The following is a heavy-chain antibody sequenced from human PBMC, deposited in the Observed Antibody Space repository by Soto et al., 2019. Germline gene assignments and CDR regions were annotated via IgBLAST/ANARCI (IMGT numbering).Heavy chain of an antibody. V-gene: IGHV3-30-3*01. J-gene: IGHJ6*02. CDR1: GSTFSSYA. Sequence: GGSLRLSCAASGSTFSSYAMHWVRQAPGKGLEWVAVISYDGSNKYYADSVKGRFTISRDNSKNTLYLQMNRLRAEDTAVYYCARDNQSIAARSGMDVWGQGTTVTVSS. CDR3: ARDNQSIAARSGMDV. CDR2: ISYDGSNK. D-gene: IGHD6-6*01.